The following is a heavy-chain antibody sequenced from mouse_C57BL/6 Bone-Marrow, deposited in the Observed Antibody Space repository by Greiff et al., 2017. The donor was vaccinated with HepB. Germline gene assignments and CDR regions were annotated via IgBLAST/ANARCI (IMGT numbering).Heavy chain of an antibody. CDR3: ANNWEKAY. Sequence: VQLQQSGPELVKPGASVKISCKASGYSFTGYYMNWVKQSPEKSLEWIGEINPSTGGTTYNQKFKAKATLTVDKSSSTAYMQLKSLTSEDSAVYYCANNWEKAYWGQGTLVTVSA. D-gene: IGHD4-1*01. V-gene: IGHV1-42*01. J-gene: IGHJ3*01. CDR1: GYSFTGYY. CDR2: INPSTGGT.